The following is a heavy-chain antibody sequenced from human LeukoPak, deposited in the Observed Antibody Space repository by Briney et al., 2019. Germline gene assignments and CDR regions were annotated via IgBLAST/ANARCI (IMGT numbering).Heavy chain of an antibody. CDR1: GFAFNTYA. V-gene: IGHV3-30-3*01. Sequence: GGSLRLSCAASGFAFNTYAMHWFRQAPGKGLEWVAVISFDGNTIHYADSVKGRFTISRDNSKNTLFLQTDSLRAEDTAVYYCARSGGLQKFDWWGQGTLVTVSS. CDR2: ISFDGNTI. D-gene: IGHD4-11*01. CDR3: ARSGGLQKFDW. J-gene: IGHJ4*02.